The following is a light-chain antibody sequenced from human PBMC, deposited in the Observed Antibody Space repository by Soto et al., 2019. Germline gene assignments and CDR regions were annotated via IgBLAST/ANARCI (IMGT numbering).Light chain of an antibody. CDR3: QQYGSSPRT. V-gene: IGKV3-20*01. Sequence: EIVLTQSPVTLSLSPVSRSTLSCMASQSVSTSSLAWYQQKGGQAPRLLIHGASSRATGIPDRFSGSGSGTDSTLTISRLEPEDFAVYYCQQYGSSPRTFGQGTKVDI. J-gene: IGKJ1*01. CDR1: QSVSTSS. CDR2: GAS.